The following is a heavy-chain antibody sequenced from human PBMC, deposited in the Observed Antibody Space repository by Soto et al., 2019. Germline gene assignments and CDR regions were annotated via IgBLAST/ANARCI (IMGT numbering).Heavy chain of an antibody. V-gene: IGHV3-30*18. Sequence: PGGSLRLSCAASGFTFSSYGMHWVRQAPGKGLEWVAVIPYDGSNKYYADSVKGRFTISRDNSKNTLYLQMNSLRAEDTAVYYCAKTTRNYYYGMDVWGQGTTVTVSS. CDR1: GFTFSSYG. J-gene: IGHJ6*02. CDR2: IPYDGSNK. CDR3: AKTTRNYYYGMDV.